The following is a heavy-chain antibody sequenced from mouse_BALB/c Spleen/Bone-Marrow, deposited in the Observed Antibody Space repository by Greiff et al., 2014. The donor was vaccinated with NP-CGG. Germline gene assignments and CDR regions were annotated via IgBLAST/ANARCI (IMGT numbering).Heavy chain of an antibody. V-gene: IGHV1S81*02. CDR3: TLWCYAMDY. D-gene: IGHD1-1*02. Sequence: VQLQQSGAELVKPGASVKLSCKASGYTFTSYYMYWVKQRPGQGLEWIGEIKPSNGGTNFNEKFKNKATLTVDKSSSTAYMQLSSLTSEDSAVYYCTLWCYAMDYWGQGTSVTVSS. CDR2: IKPSNGGT. CDR1: GYTFTSYY. J-gene: IGHJ4*01.